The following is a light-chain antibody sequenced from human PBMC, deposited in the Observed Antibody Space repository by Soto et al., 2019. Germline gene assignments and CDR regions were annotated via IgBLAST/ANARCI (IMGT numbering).Light chain of an antibody. V-gene: IGKV3-15*01. Sequence: DIVMTQSPATLFVAPGERVPFSCRASQGVSRKLAWYQHKPGQAPRLLISGASTGATGIPARFSGSGSGTEFTLTISSLQSEDCAIYYCQQYHTRLITVGGGTKVDIK. CDR1: QGVSRK. CDR2: GAS. CDR3: QQYHTRLIT. J-gene: IGKJ4*01.